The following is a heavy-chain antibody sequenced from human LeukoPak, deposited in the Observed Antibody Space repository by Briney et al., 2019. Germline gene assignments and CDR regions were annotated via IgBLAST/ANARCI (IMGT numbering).Heavy chain of an antibody. CDR2: ISGSGGST. D-gene: IGHD2-8*01. CDR1: GFTFTNYA. CDR3: AKWRSVLTPPDV. Sequence: GGSLRLSCVASGFTFTNYAMSWVRQAPGKGLEWVSAISGSGGSTYYADSVKGRFIISRDNSKNTLYLHMSSLRGEDMAVYYCAKWRSVLTPPDVWGKGTTVTISS. J-gene: IGHJ6*04. V-gene: IGHV3-23*01.